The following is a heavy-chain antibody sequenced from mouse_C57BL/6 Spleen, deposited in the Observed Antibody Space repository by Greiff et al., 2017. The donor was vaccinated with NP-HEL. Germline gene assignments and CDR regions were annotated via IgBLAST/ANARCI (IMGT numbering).Heavy chain of an antibody. V-gene: IGHV1-64*01. CDR3: ARGDDGYYPNFDV. Sequence: QVQLQQPGAELVKPGASVKLSCKASGYTFTSYWMHWVKQRPGQGLEWIGMIHPNSGSTNYNEKFKSKATLTVDKSSSTAYMQLSSLTSEDSAVYYCARGDDGYYPNFDVWGTGTTVTVSS. J-gene: IGHJ1*03. CDR2: IHPNSGST. CDR1: GYTFTSYW. D-gene: IGHD2-3*01.